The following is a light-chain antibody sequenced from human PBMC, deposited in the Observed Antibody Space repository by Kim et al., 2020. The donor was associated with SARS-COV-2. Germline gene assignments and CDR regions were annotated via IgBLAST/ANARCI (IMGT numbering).Light chain of an antibody. CDR3: QQYNNWTPQIT. CDR2: GAS. CDR1: QSVSSN. Sequence: PGESATLSCRASQSVSSNLAWYQQKPGQAPRLLIYGASTRATGIPARFSGSGSGTEFTLTISSLQSEDFAVYYCQQYNNWTPQITFGQGTRLEIK. V-gene: IGKV3-15*01. J-gene: IGKJ5*01.